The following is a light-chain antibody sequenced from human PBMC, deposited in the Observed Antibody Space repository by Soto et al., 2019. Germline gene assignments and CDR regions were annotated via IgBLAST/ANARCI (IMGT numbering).Light chain of an antibody. V-gene: IGKV1-5*01. J-gene: IGKJ1*01. CDR3: QQYHGYSRT. CDR1: QTISNW. CDR2: DAS. Sequence: DIQLTQSPSILSASVADRVTITCRASQTISNWLAWYQQKPGRAPKLLIYDASILESGVPSRFSGSGSGTEFTLTIGSLQPDDSATYYCQQYHGYSRTFGQGTKVEIK.